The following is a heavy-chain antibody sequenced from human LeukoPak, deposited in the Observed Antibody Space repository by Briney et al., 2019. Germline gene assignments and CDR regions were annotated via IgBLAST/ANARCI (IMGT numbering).Heavy chain of an antibody. Sequence: PSQTLSLTCTVSGGSVSSGNFYWTRIRQPAGNQLEWIGRIHTSGNTNHNPSLWSRVTISTDTSKNQFSLTLNFVTAADTAVYYCARDRGGDSFDIWGQGTTVTVSS. CDR1: GGSVSSGNFY. V-gene: IGHV4-61*02. D-gene: IGHD2-21*01. J-gene: IGHJ3*02. CDR3: ARDRGGDSFDI. CDR2: IHTSGNT.